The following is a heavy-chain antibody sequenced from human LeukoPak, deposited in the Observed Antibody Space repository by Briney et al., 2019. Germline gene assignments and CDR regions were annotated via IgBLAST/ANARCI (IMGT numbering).Heavy chain of an antibody. V-gene: IGHV3-21*01. D-gene: IGHD3-3*01. CDR1: GFSFTTYS. J-gene: IGHJ4*02. CDR2: ISSSSSHI. Sequence: PGGFLRLSCAASGFSFTTYSMNWVRQAPGKGLEWVSSISSSSSHIYYADSVKGRFTISRDNSKNTLYWQMNSLRAEDTAVYYCGNSPGDFWSGYYPAGGNYWGQGTLVTVSS. CDR3: GNSPGDFWSGYYPAGGNY.